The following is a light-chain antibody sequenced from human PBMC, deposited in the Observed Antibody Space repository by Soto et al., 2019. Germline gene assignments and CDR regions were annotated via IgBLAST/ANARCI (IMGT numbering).Light chain of an antibody. V-gene: IGLV2-14*03. CDR3: SSYTSSNTLVV. CDR2: DVS. J-gene: IGLJ2*01. Sequence: QYVLTQPASVSGSPGQSITISCTGTSNNVGGYDYVTWYQQHPGKAPKLMIYDVSNRPSGVSNRFSGSKSGNTASLTISGLQAEDEADYYCSSYTSSNTLVVFGGGTQLTGL. CDR1: SNNVGGYDY.